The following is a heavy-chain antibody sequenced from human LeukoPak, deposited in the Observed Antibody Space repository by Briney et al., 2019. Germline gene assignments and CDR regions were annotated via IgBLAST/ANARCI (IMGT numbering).Heavy chain of an antibody. CDR3: ARENWGPDY. D-gene: IGHD7-27*01. CDR1: GFTFNKYW. J-gene: IGHJ4*02. V-gene: IGHV3-7*01. CDR2: IKQDGSDK. Sequence: GGSLRLSCAASGFTFNKYWMTWVPQAPGKGLEWVSNIKQDGSDKQYGSSVKGRFTISRDNAKNSVYLQMNSLRDEDTAIYYCARENWGPDYWGQGTLVTVSS.